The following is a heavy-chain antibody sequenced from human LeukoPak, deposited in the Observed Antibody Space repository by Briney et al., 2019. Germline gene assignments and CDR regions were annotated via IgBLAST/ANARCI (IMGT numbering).Heavy chain of an antibody. CDR3: VRGLVPAAIPGDY. V-gene: IGHV1-46*01. J-gene: IGHJ4*02. Sequence: ASVKVSCKASGGTFSSYAISWVRQAPGQGLEWMGIINPSGGSTSYAQKFQGRVTMTTDTSTSTAYMELRSLRSDDTAVYYCVRGLVPAAIPGDYWGQGTLVTVSS. CDR2: INPSGGST. CDR1: GGTFSSYA. D-gene: IGHD2-2*02.